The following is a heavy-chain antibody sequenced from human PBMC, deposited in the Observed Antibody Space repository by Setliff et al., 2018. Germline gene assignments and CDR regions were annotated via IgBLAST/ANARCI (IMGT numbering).Heavy chain of an antibody. V-gene: IGHV4-4*02. CDR1: SGSISYNNW. Sequence: KPSETLSLTCAVSSGSISYNNWWTWVRQPPGKGLEWIGEIYHTESTNYNPSLKSRVTISLDKSKIQFSLELSSVTAADTAVYYCARDDTYDFWGGHGHLDSWGQGILVTVSS. CDR2: IYHTEST. J-gene: IGHJ4*02. D-gene: IGHD3-3*01. CDR3: ARDDTYDFWGGHGHLDS.